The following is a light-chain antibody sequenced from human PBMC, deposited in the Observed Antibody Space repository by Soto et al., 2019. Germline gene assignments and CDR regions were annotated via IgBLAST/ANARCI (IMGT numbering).Light chain of an antibody. CDR2: GAS. V-gene: IGKV3-20*01. Sequence: EIVLTQSPGTLPLSPGERATLSCRASQSVSSSYLAWYQQKPGQAPRLLIYGASSRATGIPDRFSGSGSGTQFALTISRLEPEDFAVYYCQQYGSSRTFGQGTKVEVK. CDR1: QSVSSSY. CDR3: QQYGSSRT. J-gene: IGKJ1*01.